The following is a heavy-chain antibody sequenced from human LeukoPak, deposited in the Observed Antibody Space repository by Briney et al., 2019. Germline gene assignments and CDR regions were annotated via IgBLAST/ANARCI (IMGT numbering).Heavy chain of an antibody. D-gene: IGHD3-3*01. V-gene: IGHV1-18*01. Sequence: ASVTVSCKASGYTFTSYGISWVRQAPGQGLEWMGWISAYNGNTNYGQTSQGRANMTTDTSTSTAYKELRTLRFHDTAVYYWARAVNTIFGVVTGLFDYWGQGPLVTVSS. J-gene: IGHJ4*02. CDR2: ISAYNGNT. CDR3: ARAVNTIFGVVTGLFDY. CDR1: GYTFTSYG.